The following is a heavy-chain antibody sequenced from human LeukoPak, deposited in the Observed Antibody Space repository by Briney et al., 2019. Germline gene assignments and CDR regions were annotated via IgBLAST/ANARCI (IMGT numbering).Heavy chain of an antibody. CDR1: GGTFSSYA. J-gene: IGHJ4*02. CDR3: AREWRAQLWLSFGY. V-gene: IGHV1-69*01. D-gene: IGHD5-18*01. CDR2: IIPIFGTA. Sequence: SVKVSCKASGGTFSSYAISWVRQAPGQGLEWMGGIIPIFGTANYAQKFQGRVTITADESTSTAYMELSSLRSEDTAVYYCAREWRAQLWLSFGYWGQGTRVTVAS.